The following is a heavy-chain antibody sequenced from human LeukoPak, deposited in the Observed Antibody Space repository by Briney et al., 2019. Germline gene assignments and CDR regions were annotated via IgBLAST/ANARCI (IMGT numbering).Heavy chain of an antibody. V-gene: IGHV1-8*01. CDR3: ARGHLGYCSGGSCYSDNNIDY. CDR1: GYTFTSYD. CDR2: MNPNSGNT. D-gene: IGHD2-15*01. Sequence: ASVNVSCKASGYTFTSYDINWVRQATGQGLEWMGWMNPNSGNTGYAQKFQGRVTMTRNTSISTAYMELSSLRSEDTAVYYCARGHLGYCSGGSCYSDNNIDYWGQGTLVTVSS. J-gene: IGHJ4*02.